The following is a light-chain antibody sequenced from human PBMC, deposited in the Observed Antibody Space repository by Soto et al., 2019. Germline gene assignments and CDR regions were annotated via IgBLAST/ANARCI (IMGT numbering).Light chain of an antibody. J-gene: IGKJ1*01. CDR3: EQYGSSSWT. CDR1: QSVSSSY. V-gene: IGKV3-20*01. Sequence: EIVLTQSPGTLSLSPGERATLSCRASQSVSSSYLAWYQQKPGQPPRLVMYATSSRATGIPARFSGSGSGTDFTLTISRLETEDLAVYYCEQYGSSSWTFGQGTKVDIK. CDR2: ATS.